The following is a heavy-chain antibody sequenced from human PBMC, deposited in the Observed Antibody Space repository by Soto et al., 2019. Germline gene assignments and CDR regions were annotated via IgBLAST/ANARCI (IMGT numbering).Heavy chain of an antibody. CDR3: AHNRFVEYQGVCGWFDP. Sequence: HITLKESGPTLVKPTQTLTLTGTFSGFSLSTSGVGVGWIRQPPGKALEWLALIYWDDDKRYSPSLKSRLTITKDTSKDRVVLTVTNMDPVETARYYCAHNRFVEYQGVCGWFDPWGQGTLVTVSS. CDR2: IYWDDDK. V-gene: IGHV2-5*02. J-gene: IGHJ5*02. CDR1: GFSLSTSGVG. D-gene: IGHD3-3*01.